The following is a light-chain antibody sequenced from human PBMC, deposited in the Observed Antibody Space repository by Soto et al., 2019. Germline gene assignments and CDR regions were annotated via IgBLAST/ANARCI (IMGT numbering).Light chain of an antibody. J-gene: IGKJ3*01. CDR3: QKYDRTPFT. V-gene: IGKV1-27*01. Sequence: DVQMTQSPSSLSASVGDRVTLTCWASQGISNYLAWYQQKPGKVPKLLIYGASALQSGVPSRFSGSGSGTDFTLTISSLQPEDVATYYCQKYDRTPFTFGPGTKVDIK. CDR1: QGISNY. CDR2: GAS.